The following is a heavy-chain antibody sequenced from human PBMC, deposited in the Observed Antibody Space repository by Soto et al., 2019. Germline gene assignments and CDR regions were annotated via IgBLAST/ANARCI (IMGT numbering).Heavy chain of an antibody. D-gene: IGHD3-3*01. CDR3: ARDQYDFWSGYSDYYYYYGMDV. Sequence: GSLRLSCAASGFTFSSYEMNWVRQAPGKGLEWVSYISSSGSTIYYADSVKGRFTISRDNAKNSLYLQMNSLRAEDTAVYYCARDQYDFWSGYSDYYYYYGMDVWGQGTTVTVSS. V-gene: IGHV3-48*03. CDR1: GFTFSSYE. J-gene: IGHJ6*02. CDR2: ISSSGSTI.